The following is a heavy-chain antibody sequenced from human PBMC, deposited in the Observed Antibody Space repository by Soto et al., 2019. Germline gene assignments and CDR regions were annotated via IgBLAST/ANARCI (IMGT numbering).Heavy chain of an antibody. V-gene: IGHV4-34*01. CDR1: GGSFSGYY. Sequence: SETLSLTCAVYGGSFSGYYWSWIRQPPGKGLEWIGEINHSGSTNYNPSLKSRVTISVDTSKNQFSLKLSSVTAADTAVYYCAITNIGYCSGGSCYSWFDPWGQGTLVTVSS. CDR2: INHSGST. J-gene: IGHJ5*02. D-gene: IGHD2-15*01. CDR3: AITNIGYCSGGSCYSWFDP.